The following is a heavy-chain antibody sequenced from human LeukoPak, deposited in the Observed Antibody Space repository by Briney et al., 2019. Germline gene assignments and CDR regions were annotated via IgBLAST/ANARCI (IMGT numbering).Heavy chain of an antibody. V-gene: IGHV3-48*01. D-gene: IGHD3-10*01. Sequence: GGSLRLSCAASGFTFSSYSMNWVRQAPGKGLEWVSYISSSSSTIYYADSVKGRFTISRDNAKNSLYLQMNSLRAEDTAVYYCARDNRYGSGSCYSNLDPYYYYYGMDVWGQGTTVTVSS. CDR2: ISSSSSTI. CDR3: ARDNRYGSGSCYSNLDPYYYYYGMDV. J-gene: IGHJ6*02. CDR1: GFTFSSYS.